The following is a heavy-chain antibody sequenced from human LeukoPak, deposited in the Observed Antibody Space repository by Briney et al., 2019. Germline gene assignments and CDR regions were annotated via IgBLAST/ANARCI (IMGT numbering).Heavy chain of an antibody. CDR2: IYTSGST. Sequence: SETLSLTCTVSGDSISSFYWSWIRQPPGKGLEWIGRIYTSGSTNYNPSLKSRVTISVDTSKNQFSLKLSSVTAADTAVYYCAKLREWELPDLFDYWGQGTLVTVSS. V-gene: IGHV4-4*08. D-gene: IGHD1-26*01. CDR3: AKLREWELPDLFDY. J-gene: IGHJ4*02. CDR1: GDSISSFY.